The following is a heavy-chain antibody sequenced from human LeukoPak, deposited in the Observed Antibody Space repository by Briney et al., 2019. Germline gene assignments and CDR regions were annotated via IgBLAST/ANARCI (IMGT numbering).Heavy chain of an antibody. V-gene: IGHV1-2*02. D-gene: IGHD3-22*01. CDR2: INPNSGDT. CDR1: GYTFTAHS. J-gene: IGHJ4*02. CDR3: ARDYYDSSGYHNFDY. Sequence: VASVKVSCKASGYTFTAHSMHWVRQAPGQGLEWMGWINPNSGDTNYVQNFQGRVTMTRDTSISTAYMELSRLTSDDTAVYYCARDYYDSSGYHNFDYWGQGSLVTVSS.